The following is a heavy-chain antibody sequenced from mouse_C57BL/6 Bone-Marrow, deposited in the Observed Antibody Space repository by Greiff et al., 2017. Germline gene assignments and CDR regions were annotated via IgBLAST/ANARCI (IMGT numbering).Heavy chain of an antibody. J-gene: IGHJ4*01. CDR2: INPSTGGT. Sequence: EVKLMESGPELVKPGASVKISCKASGYSFTGYYMNWVKQSPEKSLEWIGEINPSTGGTTYNQKFKAKATLTVDKSSSTAYMQLKSLTSEDSAVYYCARTPITTAPYAMDYWGQGTSVTVSS. CDR3: ARTPITTAPYAMDY. CDR1: GYSFTGYY. D-gene: IGHD1-1*01. V-gene: IGHV1-42*01.